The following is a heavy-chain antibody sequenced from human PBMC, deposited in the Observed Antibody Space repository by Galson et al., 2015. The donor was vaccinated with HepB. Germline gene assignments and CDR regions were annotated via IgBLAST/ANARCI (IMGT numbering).Heavy chain of an antibody. J-gene: IGHJ5*02. V-gene: IGHV3-30*04. CDR1: GFTFSAYT. D-gene: IGHD2-2*01. CDR2: ISYDGNKK. Sequence: SLRLSCAASGFTFSAYTLHRVRQAPGKGLEWVAFISYDGNKKYYADSVRGRFTISRDNSKNTLYLQMYSLRPEDTAVYFCTKEGCSTANCGLFDPWGLGTLVPVSS. CDR3: TKEGCSTANCGLFDP.